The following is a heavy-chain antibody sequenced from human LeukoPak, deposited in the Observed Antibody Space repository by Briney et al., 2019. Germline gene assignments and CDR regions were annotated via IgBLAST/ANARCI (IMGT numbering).Heavy chain of an antibody. CDR3: ARGSSSSYALSDY. J-gene: IGHJ4*02. CDR2: INPNSGGT. D-gene: IGHD6-6*01. V-gene: IGHV1-2*02. CDR1: GYTFTGYC. Sequence: ASVKVSCKASGYTFTGYCMHWVRQAPGQGLEWMGWINPNSGGTNYAQKFQGRVTMTRDTSISTAYMELSRLRSDDTAVYYCARGSSSSYALSDYWGQGTLVTVSS.